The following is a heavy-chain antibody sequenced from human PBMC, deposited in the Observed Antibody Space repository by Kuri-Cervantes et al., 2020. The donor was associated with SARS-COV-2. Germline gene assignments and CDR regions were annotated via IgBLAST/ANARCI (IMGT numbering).Heavy chain of an antibody. CDR3: ARSGYYSRGVTYYYMDV. Sequence: SQTLSLTCAVSGFSISSDYYWSWIRQPAGKGLEWIGRIYTSGSTNYDPSLKSRVTISVDTSKNQFSLKLSSVTAADSAVYYCARSGYYSRGVTYYYMDVWDKGTTVTVSS. D-gene: IGHD3-22*01. J-gene: IGHJ6*03. CDR1: GFSISSDYY. V-gene: IGHV4-61*02. CDR2: IYTSGST.